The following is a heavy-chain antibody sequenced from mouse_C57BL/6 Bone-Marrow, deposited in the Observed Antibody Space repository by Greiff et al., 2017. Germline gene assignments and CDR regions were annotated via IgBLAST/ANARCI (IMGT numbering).Heavy chain of an antibody. CDR3: ARRRSPHGYCDV. CDR2: ISSGGSYT. V-gene: IGHV5-6*02. CDR1: GFTFSSYG. J-gene: IGHJ1*03. Sequence: EVKLVESGGDLVKPGGSLKLSCAASGFTFSSYGMSWVRQTPDKRLEWVATISSGGSYTYYPDSVKGRFTISRDNAKNTLDLQMSSLKSEDTAMDYCARRRSPHGYCDVWGTGTTVTVSS.